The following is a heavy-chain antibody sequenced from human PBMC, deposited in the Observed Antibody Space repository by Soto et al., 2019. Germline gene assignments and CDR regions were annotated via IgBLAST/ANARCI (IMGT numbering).Heavy chain of an antibody. CDR1: GGSISSGGYY. Sequence: PSETLSLTCTVSGGSISSGGYYWSWIRQHPGKGLEWIGYIYYSGSAYYNPSLKSRVTISIDASKNQFSLNLNSVTATDTAVYYCGRHGGPTGPNYWEKETWVTVSS. CDR2: IYYSGSA. J-gene: IGHJ4*02. D-gene: IGHD3-16*01. CDR3: GRHGGPTGPNY. V-gene: IGHV4-31*03.